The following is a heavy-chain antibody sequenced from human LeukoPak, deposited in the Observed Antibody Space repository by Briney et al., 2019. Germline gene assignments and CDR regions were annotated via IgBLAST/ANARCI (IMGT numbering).Heavy chain of an antibody. CDR1: GGSISSYY. D-gene: IGHD3-10*01. Sequence: SETLSLTCTVSGGSISSYYWSWIRQPPGKGLEWIGYIYYSGSTNYNPSLKSRVTISVDTSKNQFSLKLSSVTAADTAVYYCARGAPYGLYYYYYYMGVWGKGTTVTVSS. V-gene: IGHV4-59*01. CDR3: ARGAPYGLYYYYYYMGV. J-gene: IGHJ6*03. CDR2: IYYSGST.